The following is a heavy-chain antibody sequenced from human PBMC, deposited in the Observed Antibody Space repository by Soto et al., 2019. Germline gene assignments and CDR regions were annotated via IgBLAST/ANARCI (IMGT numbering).Heavy chain of an antibody. D-gene: IGHD2-15*01. J-gene: IGHJ4*02. Sequence: EVPLLESGGGLVQPGGSLRLSCAASGFTFSSYAMTWVRQAPGKGLEWVSAISGSGDNTYYADSVKGRFTISRDNTKNTLYLQMNSLSAEDTAVYYCAKNRGYCSGGSCYGEYWGQGTLVTVSS. CDR2: ISGSGDNT. CDR1: GFTFSSYA. V-gene: IGHV3-23*01. CDR3: AKNRGYCSGGSCYGEY.